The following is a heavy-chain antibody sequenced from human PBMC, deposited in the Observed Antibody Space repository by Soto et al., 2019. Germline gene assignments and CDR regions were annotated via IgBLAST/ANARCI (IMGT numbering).Heavy chain of an antibody. CDR1: GYTFTSYG. D-gene: IGHD6-13*01. Sequence: ASVKVSCKASGYTFTSYGIHWVRQAPGQRLEWMGWINAANGDTKYSPKFQGRVTITRDTSASTAYVELSSLRSEDTAVYYCVRRHVSATGIDWFDPWGQGTLVTVSS. CDR2: INAANGDT. J-gene: IGHJ5*02. CDR3: VRRHVSATGIDWFDP. V-gene: IGHV1-3*01.